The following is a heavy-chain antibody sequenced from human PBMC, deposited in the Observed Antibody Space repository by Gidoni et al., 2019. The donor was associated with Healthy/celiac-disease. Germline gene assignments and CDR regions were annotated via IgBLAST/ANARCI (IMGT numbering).Heavy chain of an antibody. V-gene: IGHV4-31*03. CDR1: GGSISSGGYY. Sequence: QVQLQESGPGLVKPSQTLSLTCTVSGGSISSGGYYWSWIRQHPGKGLEWIGYIYYSGSTYYNPSLKSRVTISVDPSKTQFSLKLSSVTAADTAVYYCARVGGEEPYYFDYWGQGTLVTVSS. CDR3: ARVGGEEPYYFDY. CDR2: IYYSGST. D-gene: IGHD3-16*01. J-gene: IGHJ4*02.